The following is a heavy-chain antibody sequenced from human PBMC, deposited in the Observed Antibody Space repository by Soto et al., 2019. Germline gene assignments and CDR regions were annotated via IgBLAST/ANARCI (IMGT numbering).Heavy chain of an antibody. CDR3: AKDDDAWTNGHFDI. D-gene: IGHD2-8*01. CDR2: ISGSGGDT. J-gene: IGHJ3*02. Sequence: EVTLLESGGGLVQPGGSLRLSCVASGFPFSRYDMSWVLQAPGPGLEWVSAISGSGGDTFYADSVKSRFTISRDNSKNTLYVYLNSLRREDTAIYYCAKDDDAWTNGHFDIWGQGTVVTVSS. CDR1: GFPFSRYD. V-gene: IGHV3-23*01.